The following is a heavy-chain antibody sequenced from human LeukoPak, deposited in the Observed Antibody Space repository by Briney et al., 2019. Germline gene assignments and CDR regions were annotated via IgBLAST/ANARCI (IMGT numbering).Heavy chain of an antibody. D-gene: IGHD6-19*01. J-gene: IGHJ4*02. CDR2: ISSSSSYI. CDR3: AKDMYSSGWYAFDY. V-gene: IGHV3-21*04. Sequence: GGSLRLSCAASGFTFSSYSMNWVRQAPGKGLEWVSSISSSSSYIYYADSVKGRFTISRDNAKNSLYLQMNSLRAEDMALYYCAKDMYSSGWYAFDYWGQGTLVTVSS. CDR1: GFTFSSYS.